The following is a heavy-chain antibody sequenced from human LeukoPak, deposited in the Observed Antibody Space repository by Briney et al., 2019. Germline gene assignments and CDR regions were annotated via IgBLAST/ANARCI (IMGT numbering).Heavy chain of an antibody. CDR1: GGSISSTTYY. D-gene: IGHD3-22*01. CDR2: IYYSGST. Sequence: SETLSLTCTVSGGSISSTTYYWGWIRLPPGKGLDWIGNIYYSGSTYDNPSLKSRVTISIDRSKNQFSLKLSSVTAADTAVYYCARHGTYYYDSSGYRYWGQGTLVTVSS. CDR3: ARHGTYYYDSSGYRY. V-gene: IGHV4-39*01. J-gene: IGHJ4*02.